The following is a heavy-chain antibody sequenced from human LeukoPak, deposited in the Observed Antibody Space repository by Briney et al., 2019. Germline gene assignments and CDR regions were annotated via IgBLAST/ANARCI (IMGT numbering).Heavy chain of an antibody. Sequence: PGGSLRLSCAASGFTFSIYWITWVRQAPGKGLEWVANIKQDGSEKYYVDSAKGRFTISRDNAKNSLYLQMNSLRAEDTAVYYCVRGSSGTVVRGVSWAWFDPWGQGTLVTVSS. D-gene: IGHD3-10*01. CDR1: GFTFSIYW. CDR2: IKQDGSEK. CDR3: VRGSSGTVVRGVSWAWFDP. J-gene: IGHJ5*02. V-gene: IGHV3-7*05.